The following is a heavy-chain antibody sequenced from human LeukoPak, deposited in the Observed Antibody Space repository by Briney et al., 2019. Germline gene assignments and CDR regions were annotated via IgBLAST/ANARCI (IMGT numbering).Heavy chain of an antibody. D-gene: IGHD4-17*01. CDR3: ARVLGTTVTTRYFDL. J-gene: IGHJ2*01. V-gene: IGHV4-59*01. CDR2: IYYSGST. Sequence: PSETLSLTCTVSGGSISSYYWSWIRQPPGKGLEWIGYIYYSGSTNYNPSLKSRVTISVDTSKNQFSLKLSSVTAADTAVYYCARVLGTTVTTRYFDLWGRGTLATVSS. CDR1: GGSISSYY.